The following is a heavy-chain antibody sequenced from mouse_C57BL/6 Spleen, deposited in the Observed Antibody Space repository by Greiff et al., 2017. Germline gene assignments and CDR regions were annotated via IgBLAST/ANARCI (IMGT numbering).Heavy chain of an antibody. CDR3: ARGGGGGTNYYAMDY. J-gene: IGHJ4*01. Sequence: QVQLQQPGAELVKPGASVKLSCKASGYTFTSYWMHWVKQRPGQGLEWIGMIHPNSGSTNYNEKFKSKATLTVDKSSSTAYMQLSSLTSEDSAVXYCARGGGGGTNYYAMDYWGQGTSVTVSS. D-gene: IGHD4-1*01. V-gene: IGHV1-64*01. CDR2: IHPNSGST. CDR1: GYTFTSYW.